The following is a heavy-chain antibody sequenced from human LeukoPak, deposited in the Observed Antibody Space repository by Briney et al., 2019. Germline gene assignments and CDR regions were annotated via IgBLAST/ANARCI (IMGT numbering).Heavy chain of an antibody. Sequence: QPGGSLRLSCAASGFTFSSYAMSWVRQAPGKGLEWVSAISGSGGSTYYEDSVKGRFTISRENSKNTLYLQMNSLRGEDTAVYYCAEALGYSSSWYTSRTFDYWGQGTLVTVSS. J-gene: IGHJ4*02. CDR1: GFTFSSYA. D-gene: IGHD6-13*01. V-gene: IGHV3-23*01. CDR2: ISGSGGST. CDR3: AEALGYSSSWYTSRTFDY.